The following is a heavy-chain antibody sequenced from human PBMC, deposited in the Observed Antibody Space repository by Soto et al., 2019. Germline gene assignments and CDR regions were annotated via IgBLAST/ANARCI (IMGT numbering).Heavy chain of an antibody. Sequence: SETLSLTCTVSGGSISSYYWSWIRQPPGKGLEWIGYIYYSGSTNYNPSLKSRVTISVDTSKNQFSLKLSSVTAADTAVYYCARGGFWSGHNWFDSWGQGTLVTVSS. CDR2: IYYSGST. J-gene: IGHJ5*01. D-gene: IGHD3-3*01. V-gene: IGHV4-59*01. CDR1: GGSISSYY. CDR3: ARGGFWSGHNWFDS.